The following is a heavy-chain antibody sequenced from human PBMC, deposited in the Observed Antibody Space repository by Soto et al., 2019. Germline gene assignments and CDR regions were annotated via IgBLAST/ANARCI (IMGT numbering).Heavy chain of an antibody. CDR3: ARGPDYSNFGYFDY. D-gene: IGHD4-4*01. V-gene: IGHV3-33*01. CDR1: GFTFSSHA. Sequence: QVQLVESGGGVVQHGRSLRLSCAASGFTFSSHAMNWVRQAPGKGLEWVALIWNAGNNKYYADAGSVKGRFTISRDNSGNTLYLEMNSVRADDTGVYYCARGPDYSNFGYFDYWGQGTLVTVSS. CDR2: IWNAGNNK. J-gene: IGHJ4*02.